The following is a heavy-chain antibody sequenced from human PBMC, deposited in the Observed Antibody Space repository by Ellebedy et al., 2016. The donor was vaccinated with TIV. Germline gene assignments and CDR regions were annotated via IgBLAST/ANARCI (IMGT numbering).Heavy chain of an antibody. CDR1: GGTFSSYA. J-gene: IGHJ4*02. Sequence: SVKVSCXASGGTFSSYAISWVRQAPGQGLEWMGGIIPIFGTANYAQKFQGRVTITADKSTSTAYMELSSLRSEDTAVYYCARDLWYSSSWRDLWGQGTLVTVSS. V-gene: IGHV1-69*06. CDR2: IIPIFGTA. D-gene: IGHD6-13*01. CDR3: ARDLWYSSSWRDL.